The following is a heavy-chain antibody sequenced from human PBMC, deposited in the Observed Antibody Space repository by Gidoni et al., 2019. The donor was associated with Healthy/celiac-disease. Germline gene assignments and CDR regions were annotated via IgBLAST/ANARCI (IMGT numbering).Heavy chain of an antibody. D-gene: IGHD3-3*01. CDR1: GFTFSSYG. Sequence: QVQLVESGGGVVQPGRSLRLSCAASGFTFSSYGMPWVRQAPGKGLEWVAVIWYDGSKKYYADSVKGRFTISRDNSKNTLYLQMNSLRAEDTAVYYCARGITIFGVVSGNYYYGMDVWGQGTTVTVSS. CDR2: IWYDGSKK. CDR3: ARGITIFGVVSGNYYYGMDV. V-gene: IGHV3-33*01. J-gene: IGHJ6*02.